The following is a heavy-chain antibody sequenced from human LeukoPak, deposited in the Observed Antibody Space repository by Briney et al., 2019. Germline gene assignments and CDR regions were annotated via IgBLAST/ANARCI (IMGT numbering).Heavy chain of an antibody. CDR2: INHSGST. J-gene: IGHJ3*02. CDR1: GGSFSGYY. Sequence: SETLSLTCAVYGGSFSGYYWSWIRQPPGKGLEWIGEINHSGSTNYNPSLKSRVTISVDTSKNQFSLKLSSVTAADTAVYYCARREQQLASHAFDIWGQETMITVSS. V-gene: IGHV4-34*01. CDR3: ARREQQLASHAFDI. D-gene: IGHD6-13*01.